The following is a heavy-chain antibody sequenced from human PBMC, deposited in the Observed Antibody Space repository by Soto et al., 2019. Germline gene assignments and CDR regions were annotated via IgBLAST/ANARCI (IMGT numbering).Heavy chain of an antibody. V-gene: IGHV3-30-3*01. J-gene: IGHJ6*02. D-gene: IGHD3-22*01. CDR2: ISFDENIK. CDR1: AFTFSSYA. Sequence: QVHLVESGGGVVQPGRSLRLSCAASAFTFSSYAMHWVRQAPGKGLERVAVISFDENIKYYADSVKGRFTISRDNSKSTMYLQMNSLRVEDTAVYYCARQYYYDSTGSRRGYHYAMDVWGQGTTVAVSS. CDR3: ARQYYYDSTGSRRGYHYAMDV.